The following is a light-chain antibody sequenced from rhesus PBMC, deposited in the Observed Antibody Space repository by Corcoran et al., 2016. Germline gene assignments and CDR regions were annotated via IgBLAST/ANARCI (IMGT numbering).Light chain of an antibody. V-gene: IGKV3-24*01. J-gene: IGKJ1*01. Sequence: EIIMTQSPATLSLSPGERATLSCRASQSVSSSLAWSQQRPGQAPRLLIYGASTRAPGIPERFRGSGSGTDFTLTLSNREPDGVGFYYFSQHTNWPWTFGQGAKVDIQ. CDR1: QSVSSS. CDR3: SQHTNWPWT. CDR2: GAS.